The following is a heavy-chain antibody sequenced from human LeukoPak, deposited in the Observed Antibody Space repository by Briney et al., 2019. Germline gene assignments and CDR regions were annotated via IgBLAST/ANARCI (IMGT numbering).Heavy chain of an antibody. CDR2: IYYSGST. V-gene: IGHV4-59*08. CDR3: ARHGNGAFDI. D-gene: IGHD1-1*01. Sequence: KSSETLSLTCAVYGGSFSGYYWSWIRQPPGKGLEWIGFIYYSGSTNYSPSLKSRVTISVDTSKNQFSLKLTSVTAADTAVYYCARHGNGAFDIWGQGTMVTVS. J-gene: IGHJ3*02. CDR1: GGSFSGYY.